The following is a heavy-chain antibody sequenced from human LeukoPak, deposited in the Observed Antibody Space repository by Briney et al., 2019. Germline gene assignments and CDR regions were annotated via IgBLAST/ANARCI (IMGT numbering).Heavy chain of an antibody. CDR2: IRDSGGNT. CDR1: GFSFGDHG. D-gene: IGHD4-17*01. V-gene: IGHV3-23*01. J-gene: IGHJ4*02. Sequence: GGSLRLSCEASGFSFGDHGMAWVRQAPGKGLEWASSIRDSGGNTYQGDSLEGRFTISRDNSKNTLYLQMNSLRADGTAFYYCARHVDSGGNFYFDYWGQGTLVTVSS. CDR3: ARHVDSGGNFYFDY.